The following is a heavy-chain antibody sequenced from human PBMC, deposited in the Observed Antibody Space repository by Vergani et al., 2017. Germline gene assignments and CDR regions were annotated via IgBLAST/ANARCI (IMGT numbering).Heavy chain of an antibody. V-gene: IGHV4-34*01. CDR2: INHSGST. CDR3: ARGLFDYIWGSYRYTEGKNYYYYMDV. D-gene: IGHD3-16*02. Sequence: QVQLQQWGAGLLKPSETLSLTCAVYGGSFSGYYWSWIRQPPGKGLEWIGEINHSGSTNYNPSLKSRVTISVDTSKNQFSLKLSSVTAADTAVYYCARGLFDYIWGSYRYTEGKNYYYYMDVWGKGTTVTVSS. J-gene: IGHJ6*03. CDR1: GGSFSGYY.